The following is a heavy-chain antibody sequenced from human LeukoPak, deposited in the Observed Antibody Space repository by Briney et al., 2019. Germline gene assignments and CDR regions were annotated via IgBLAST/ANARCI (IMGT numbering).Heavy chain of an antibody. D-gene: IGHD3-3*01. CDR1: GGTFSSYA. CDR2: IIPIFGTA. Sequence: GASVKVSCKASGGTFSSYAISWVRQAPGQGLEWMGRIIPIFGTANYAQKFQGRVTITADESTSTAYMELSSLRSEDTAVYYCARDQSRDYDFWSGYGNWFDPWGQGTLVTVSS. V-gene: IGHV1-69*15. J-gene: IGHJ5*02. CDR3: ARDQSRDYDFWSGYGNWFDP.